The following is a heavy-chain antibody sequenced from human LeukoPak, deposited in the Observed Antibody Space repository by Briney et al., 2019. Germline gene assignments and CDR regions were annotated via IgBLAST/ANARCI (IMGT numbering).Heavy chain of an antibody. D-gene: IGHD3-22*01. CDR1: GFTFSNYA. CDR2: IAHDSQIQ. CDR3: ASKYYEPYYFDY. V-gene: IGHV3-30*04. Sequence: PGGSLRLSCAASGFTFSNYAVHWVRQAPGKGLQWVAVIAHDSQIQLYAESVKGRFTISKDNSRNTLYLQMNSLRAEDTAVYYCASKYYEPYYFDYWGQGILVTVSS. J-gene: IGHJ4*02.